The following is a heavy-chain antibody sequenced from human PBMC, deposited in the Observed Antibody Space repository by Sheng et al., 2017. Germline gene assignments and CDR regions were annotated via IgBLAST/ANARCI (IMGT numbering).Heavy chain of an antibody. J-gene: IGHJ3*02. V-gene: IGHV3-23*04. CDR2: ISGSGAST. CDR3: AKGEGHSHGAFDI. CDR1: GFTFRTYG. Sequence: EVQLVESGGGLVQPGGTLRLSCAASGFTFRTYGMGWVRQAPGKGLEWVSVISGSGASTYYADSVKGRFTISRDNSKNTLYLQMNSLRADDTAVYYCAKGEGHSHGAFDIWGQGTMVTVSS. D-gene: IGHD2-21*01.